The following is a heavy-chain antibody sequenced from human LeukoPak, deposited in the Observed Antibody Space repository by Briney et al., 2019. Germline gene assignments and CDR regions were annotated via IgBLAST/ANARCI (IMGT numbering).Heavy chain of an antibody. CDR2: TYNSGST. CDR1: GGSISSYY. D-gene: IGHD3-16*02. V-gene: IGHV4-59*01. Sequence: PSETLSLTCTVSGGSISSYYWSWIRQPPGKGLEWIGYTYNSGSTNYTPSLQSRVTISIDTSKNQFSLKLSSVTAADTAVYYCAREGGAISFIDYWGQGTLVTVSS. J-gene: IGHJ4*02. CDR3: AREGGAISFIDY.